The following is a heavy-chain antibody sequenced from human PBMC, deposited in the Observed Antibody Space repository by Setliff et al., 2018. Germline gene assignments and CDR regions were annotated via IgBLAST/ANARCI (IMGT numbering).Heavy chain of an antibody. J-gene: IGHJ4*02. CDR1: GGSISSSSYY. Sequence: KPSETLSLSCTVSGGSISSSSYYWGWIRQPPGKGLEWIGRIYYSGSTYYNPSLKSRVTISVDTSKNQFSLKLSSVTAADTAVYYCARESGLGYGSGSYYFDYWGQGTLVTVSS. CDR3: ARESGLGYGSGSYYFDY. V-gene: IGHV4-39*07. CDR2: IYYSGST. D-gene: IGHD3-10*01.